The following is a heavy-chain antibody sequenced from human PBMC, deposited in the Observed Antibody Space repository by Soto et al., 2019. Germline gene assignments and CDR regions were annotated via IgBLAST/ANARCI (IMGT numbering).Heavy chain of an antibody. CDR2: ITPTASAT. CDR3: ARGRDHCFDY. V-gene: IGHV3-48*03. CDR1: GLTFGSSA. J-gene: IGHJ4*02. Sequence: EVQLVESGGGLIQPGESLRLSCVVSGLTFGSSAMNWVRQTPEKGLEWIAFITPTASATYYADSVKGRFTISRDNARTSLYLQMDILRAEDTAVYYCARGRDHCFDYWSQGTLVTVSS.